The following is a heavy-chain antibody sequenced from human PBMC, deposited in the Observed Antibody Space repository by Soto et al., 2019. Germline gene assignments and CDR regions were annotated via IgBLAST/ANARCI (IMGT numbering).Heavy chain of an antibody. CDR2: ISTYNSNT. Sequence: QVQLVQTGGEVKKPGASVKVSCKASGYTFTNYGISWVRQAPGQGLEWLGWISTYNSNTNSAPRLQGRLTMTTDTCTSTAYMELRSLTSDDTAVYYCARDERDSCSGGDCFYCAYWGQGTLVTVTS. D-gene: IGHD2-21*02. CDR1: GYTFTNYG. V-gene: IGHV1-18*04. J-gene: IGHJ4*02. CDR3: ARDERDSCSGGDCFYCAY.